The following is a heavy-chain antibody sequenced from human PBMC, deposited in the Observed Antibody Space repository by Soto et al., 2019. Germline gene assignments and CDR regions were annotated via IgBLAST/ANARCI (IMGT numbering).Heavy chain of an antibody. V-gene: IGHV3-23*01. CDR3: EKGNPMIVRVNWFDP. D-gene: IGHD3-22*01. CDR2: ISGSGGST. Sequence: GVPLRLSCTASVFTFSRYPMRWVRQAPGKGLGWVSAISGSGGSTYYADSVKGRFTISRDNSKNTLYLQMNSLRAEDTAVYYCEKGNPMIVRVNWFDPWGQGTLVTVSS. J-gene: IGHJ5*02. CDR1: VFTFSRYP.